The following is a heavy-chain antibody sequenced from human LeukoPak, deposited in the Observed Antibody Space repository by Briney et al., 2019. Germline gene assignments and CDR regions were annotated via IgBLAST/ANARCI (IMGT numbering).Heavy chain of an antibody. D-gene: IGHD3-22*01. CDR2: FDPEDGET. J-gene: IGHJ3*02. CDR1: GYTLPEFS. Sequence: ASVKVSCKVSGYTLPEFSMYWVRQAAGKGLAWMGGFDPEDGETNYAQKFHARVTMTEYTSTDTAYMELSSLRSEDTAVYYCATESYYESSGYYSYASDIWGQGTMVTVSS. CDR3: ATESYYESSGYYSYASDI. V-gene: IGHV1-24*01.